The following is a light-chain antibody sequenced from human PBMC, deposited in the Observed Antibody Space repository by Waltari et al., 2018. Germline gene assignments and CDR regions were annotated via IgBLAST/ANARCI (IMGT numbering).Light chain of an antibody. CDR3: QQYYSYPRT. CDR1: QDIRSY. J-gene: IGKJ1*01. Sequence: AIRMTQSPSSLSASPGAKITITCRASQDIRSYLGWYQQKPGKAPKLLVYAATSLQTGVPSRFSASGSGTDFSLTISNLQSEDFAIYHCQQYYSYPRTFGQGTKVEVK. V-gene: IGKV1-8*01. CDR2: AAT.